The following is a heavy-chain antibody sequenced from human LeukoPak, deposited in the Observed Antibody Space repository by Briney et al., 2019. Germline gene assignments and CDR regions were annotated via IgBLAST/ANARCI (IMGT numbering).Heavy chain of an antibody. J-gene: IGHJ4*02. Sequence: PGGSLRLSCAASGLTFSHYVMSWVRQAPGKGLEWVSYISSSSSTIYYADSVKGRFTISRDNSKNTLYLQMNSLRAEDTAVYYCAKGLGYCSGGSCYFPDYWGQGTLVTVSS. CDR2: ISSSSSTI. CDR1: GLTFSHYV. CDR3: AKGLGYCSGGSCYFPDY. V-gene: IGHV3-48*01. D-gene: IGHD2-15*01.